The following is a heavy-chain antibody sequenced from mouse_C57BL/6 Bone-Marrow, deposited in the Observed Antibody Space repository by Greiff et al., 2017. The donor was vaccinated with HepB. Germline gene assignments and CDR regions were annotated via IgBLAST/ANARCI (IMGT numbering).Heavy chain of an antibody. J-gene: IGHJ1*03. Sequence: VQRVESGPGLVAPSQSLSITCTVSGFSLTSYAISWVRQPPGKGLEWLGVIWTGGGTNYNSALKSRLSISKDNSKSQVFLKMNSLQTDDTARYYCARNPLLGTYWYFDVWGTGTTVTVSS. V-gene: IGHV2-9-1*01. CDR3: ARNPLLGTYWYFDV. CDR1: GFSLTSYA. CDR2: IWTGGGT. D-gene: IGHD4-1*01.